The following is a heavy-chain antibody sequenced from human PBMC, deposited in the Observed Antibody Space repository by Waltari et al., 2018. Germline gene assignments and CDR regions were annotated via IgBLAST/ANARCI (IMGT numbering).Heavy chain of an antibody. V-gene: IGHV3-7*01. CDR2: IKQDGNEK. D-gene: IGHD6-13*01. Sequence: EVQLVESGGGLVQPGGSLSLSCAASGFTFSRYWVSWVRPAPGKGLEWVANIKQDGNEKYYVDSVKGRFTISRDNAKTSLYLQMNSLRADDTAVYYCARLDFGSAWYQDYWGQGTLVTV. CDR1: GFTFSRYW. J-gene: IGHJ4*02. CDR3: ARLDFGSAWYQDY.